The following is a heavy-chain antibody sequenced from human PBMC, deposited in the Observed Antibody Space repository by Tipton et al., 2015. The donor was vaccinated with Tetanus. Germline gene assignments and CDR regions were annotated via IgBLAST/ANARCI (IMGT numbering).Heavy chain of an antibody. V-gene: IGHV4-39*01. Sequence: TLSLTCTVSGGSISSFNYYWGWIRQPPGKGLEWIGSIYNTGNTYYNPSLGSRVTMSVDTSKIQFSLKVTSVTAADTAVYYCARQITAADAFDTWGQGTMVTVSS. J-gene: IGHJ3*02. CDR1: GGSISSFNYY. CDR3: ARQITAADAFDT. D-gene: IGHD3-16*01. CDR2: IYNTGNT.